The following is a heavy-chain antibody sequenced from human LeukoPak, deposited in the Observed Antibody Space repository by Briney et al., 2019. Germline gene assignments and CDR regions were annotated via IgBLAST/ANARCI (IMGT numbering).Heavy chain of an antibody. CDR1: GGSISSGSYY. J-gene: IGHJ5*02. Sequence: SQTLSLTCTVSGGSISSGSYYWSWIRQPAGKGLEWIGRIYTSGSTNYNPSLKSRVTISVDTSKNQFSLKLSSVTAADTAVYYCARTYSSSWYYWFDPWGQGTLVTVSS. V-gene: IGHV4-61*02. CDR2: IYTSGST. D-gene: IGHD6-13*01. CDR3: ARTYSSSWYYWFDP.